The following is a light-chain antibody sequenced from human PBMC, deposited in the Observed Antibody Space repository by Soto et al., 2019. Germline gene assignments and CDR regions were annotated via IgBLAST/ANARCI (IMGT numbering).Light chain of an antibody. CDR3: QQYNSLPPIT. CDR1: ESVSRN. J-gene: IGKJ5*01. Sequence: AMTLTQTTLSVSPVERANLSCRASESVSRNLAWYQQKPGQAPRLLIYDASTRATGIPDRFSGGGSGTEFTLTISSLLSEDFVVNYWQQYNSLPPITFGQWTRL. CDR2: DAS. V-gene: IGKV3-15*01.